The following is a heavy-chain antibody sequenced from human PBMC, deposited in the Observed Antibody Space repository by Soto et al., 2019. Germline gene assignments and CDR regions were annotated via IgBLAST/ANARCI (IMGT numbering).Heavy chain of an antibody. CDR1: GGSISSSSYY. CDR2: IYYSGST. J-gene: IGHJ5*02. V-gene: IGHV4-39*01. CDR3: ASQKATVTTFRPGLCWFDP. Sequence: PSETLSLTCTVSGGSISSSSYYWGWIRQPPGKGLEWIGSIYYSGSTYYNPSLKSRVTISVDTSKNQFSLKLSSVTAADTAVYYCASQKATVTTFRPGLCWFDPWGQGTLVTVSS. D-gene: IGHD4-17*01.